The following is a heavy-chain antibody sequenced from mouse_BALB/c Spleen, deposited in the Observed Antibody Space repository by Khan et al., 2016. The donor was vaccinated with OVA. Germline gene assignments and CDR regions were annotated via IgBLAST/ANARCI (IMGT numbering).Heavy chain of an antibody. CDR3: GRDGACHWSVGWFDY. Sequence: QVQLQQSGAELARPGASVKMSCKASGYTFTSYTIHWIKLRPGQGLEWIGYINPSNGYTNYNQKFRDKATLTADKSSTTAYMQLSSLTSDDSAVYNCGRDGACHWSVGWFDYWGQGTLVTVSA. CDR2: INPSNGYT. CDR1: GYTFTSYT. D-gene: IGHD1-2*01. J-gene: IGHJ3*01. V-gene: IGHV1-4*01.